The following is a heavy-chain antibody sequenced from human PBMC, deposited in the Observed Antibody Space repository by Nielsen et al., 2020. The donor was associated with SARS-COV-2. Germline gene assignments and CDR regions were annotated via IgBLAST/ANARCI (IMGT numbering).Heavy chain of an antibody. V-gene: IGHV4-61*08. J-gene: IGHJ4*02. D-gene: IGHD3-3*01. Sequence: SETLSLTCTVSGGSISSGDYYWSWIRQPPGKGLEWIGYIYYSGSTNYNPSLKSRITISVDTSKNQFSLKLSSVTAADTAVYYCARALSITIFGVVIINYFDYWGQGTLVTVSS. CDR2: IYYSGST. CDR3: ARALSITIFGVVIINYFDY. CDR1: GGSISSGDYY.